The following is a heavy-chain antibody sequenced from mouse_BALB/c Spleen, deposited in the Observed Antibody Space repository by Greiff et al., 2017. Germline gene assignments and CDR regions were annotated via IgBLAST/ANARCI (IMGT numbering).Heavy chain of an antibody. CDR3: ARSNFYFDV. Sequence: EVHLVESGGGLVQPGGSRKLSCAASGFTFSSFGMHWVRQAPEKGLEWVAYISSGSSTIYYADTVKGRFTISRDNPKNTLFLQMTSLRSEDTAMYYCARSNFYFDVWGAGTTVTVSS. J-gene: IGHJ1*01. CDR1: GFTFSSFG. CDR2: ISSGSSTI. V-gene: IGHV5-17*02.